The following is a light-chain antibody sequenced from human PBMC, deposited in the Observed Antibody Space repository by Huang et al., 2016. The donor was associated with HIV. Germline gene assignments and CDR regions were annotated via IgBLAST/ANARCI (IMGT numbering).Light chain of an antibody. CDR2: HAS. V-gene: IGKV1-39*01. Sequence: IHVTQSPSSLAVSVGDRVTITCRGSQGIGSDLHWYQQKRGRPPKIVIQHASALEECIASRFSGSGFHTSFTFTINDLQPDDVATYYCQVLESFGQGTRLDI. J-gene: IGKJ5*01. CDR1: QGIGSD. CDR3: QVLES.